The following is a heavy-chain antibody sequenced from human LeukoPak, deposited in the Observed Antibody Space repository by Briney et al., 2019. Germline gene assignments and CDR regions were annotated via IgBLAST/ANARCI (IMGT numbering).Heavy chain of an antibody. CDR1: GGTFSSYA. CDR3: ARSTWEPPTYNYYGMDV. D-gene: IGHD1-26*01. V-gene: IGHV1-69*13. J-gene: IGHJ6*02. Sequence: PWASVKVSCKASGGTFSSYAISWVRQAPGQGLEWMGGIIPIFGTANYAQKFQGRVTITADESTSTAYMELSSLRSEDTAVYYCARSTWEPPTYNYYGMDVWGQGTTVTVSS. CDR2: IIPIFGTA.